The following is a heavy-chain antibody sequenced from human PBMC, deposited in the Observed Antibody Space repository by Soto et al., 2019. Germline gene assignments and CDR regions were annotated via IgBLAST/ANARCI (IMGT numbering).Heavy chain of an antibody. CDR3: AKDVYDYVWGSYREVPRAGWFDP. Sequence: EVQLLESGGGLVQPGGSLRLSCAASGFTFSSYAMSWVRQAPGKGLEWVSAISGSGGSTYYADSVKGRFTISRDNSKNTLYLQMNSLRAEDTAVYYCAKDVYDYVWGSYREVPRAGWFDPWGQGTLVTVSS. D-gene: IGHD3-16*02. CDR1: GFTFSSYA. V-gene: IGHV3-23*01. CDR2: ISGSGGST. J-gene: IGHJ5*02.